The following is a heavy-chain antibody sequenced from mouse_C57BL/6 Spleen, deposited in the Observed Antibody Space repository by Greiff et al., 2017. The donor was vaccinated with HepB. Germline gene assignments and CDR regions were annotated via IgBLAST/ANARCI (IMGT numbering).Heavy chain of an antibody. D-gene: IGHD1-1*01. Sequence: VKLQESGAELARPGASVKLSCKASGYTFTSYGISWVKQRTGQGLEWIGEIYPRSGNTYYNEKFKGKATLTADKSSSTAYMELRSLTSEDSAVYFCANYGSSYLDYWGQGTTLTVSS. CDR2: IYPRSGNT. CDR1: GYTFTSYG. J-gene: IGHJ2*01. CDR3: ANYGSSYLDY. V-gene: IGHV1-81*01.